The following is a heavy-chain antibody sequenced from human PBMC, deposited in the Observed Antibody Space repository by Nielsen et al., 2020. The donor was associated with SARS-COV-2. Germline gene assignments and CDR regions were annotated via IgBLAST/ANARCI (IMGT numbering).Heavy chain of an antibody. CDR3: ARVLRYIAVAGNSNYHFDY. J-gene: IGHJ4*02. Sequence: WIRQPPGKGLVWVSRINSDGSSTSYADSVKGRFTISRDNAKNTLYLQMNSLRAEDTAVYYCARVLRYIAVAGNSNYHFDYWGQGTLVTVSS. V-gene: IGHV3-74*01. CDR2: INSDGSST. D-gene: IGHD6-19*01.